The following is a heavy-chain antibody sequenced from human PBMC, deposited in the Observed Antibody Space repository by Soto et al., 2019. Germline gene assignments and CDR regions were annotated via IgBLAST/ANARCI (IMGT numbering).Heavy chain of an antibody. CDR2: IIPYYNTL. J-gene: IGHJ4*02. V-gene: IGHV1-69*01. D-gene: IGHD6-13*01. Sequence: QAQVVQSGAEVRKPGSSVKLSCKASEGTFNSYAIAWVRQAPGQGLEWMGGIIPYYNTLNYAQKFQDRVTITAEDSTNTVYMELSSLRSDDTAVYFCAGGASRWYPYFFDSWAQGSLVTVTS. CDR1: EGTFNSYA. CDR3: AGGASRWYPYFFDS.